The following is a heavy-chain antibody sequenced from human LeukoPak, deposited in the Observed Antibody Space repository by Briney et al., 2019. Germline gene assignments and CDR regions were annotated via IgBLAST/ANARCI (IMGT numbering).Heavy chain of an antibody. CDR2: ISDGGGRT. Sequence: GGSLRLSCAASGFTFSSYAMSWVRQAPGKGLEWVSSISDGGGRTYYADSVKGRFTISRDNSKNTLYLQMNSLRTEDTAVYYCAKEGFSRGYYYYYYMDVWGKGTTVTVSS. V-gene: IGHV3-23*01. CDR1: GFTFSSYA. J-gene: IGHJ6*03. D-gene: IGHD6-13*01. CDR3: AKEGFSRGYYYYYYMDV.